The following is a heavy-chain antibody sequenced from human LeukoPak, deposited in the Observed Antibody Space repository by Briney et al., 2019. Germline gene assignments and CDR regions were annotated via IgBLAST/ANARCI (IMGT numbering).Heavy chain of an antibody. CDR3: ARDPYRRLYYYDSSGYYLDY. CDR1: GFIFSNYG. D-gene: IGHD3-22*01. CDR2: IRYDGSDK. Sequence: PGGSLRLSCAASGFIFSNYGIHWVRQAPGKGLEGVAFIRYDGSDKYYADSVKGRLTIYRDNAKSRLYMQMKSLTAEDTAVYYCARDPYRRLYYYDSSGYYLDYWGQGTLVTVSS. V-gene: IGHV3-30*02. J-gene: IGHJ4*02.